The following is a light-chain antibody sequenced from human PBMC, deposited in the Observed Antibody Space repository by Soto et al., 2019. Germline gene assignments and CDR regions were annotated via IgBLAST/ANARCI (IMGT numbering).Light chain of an antibody. CDR3: QQYSHRLTT. V-gene: IGKV3-15*01. J-gene: IGKJ2*01. Sequence: EIVMTQSPATLSVSPGERATLSCRASQSVGTNLAWYQQKPGQAPRLVIYYTSTRATGIPARFSASGSGTEFTLTISSLQSEDCAVYYCQQYSHRLTTFGQGTKLEIK. CDR1: QSVGTN. CDR2: YTS.